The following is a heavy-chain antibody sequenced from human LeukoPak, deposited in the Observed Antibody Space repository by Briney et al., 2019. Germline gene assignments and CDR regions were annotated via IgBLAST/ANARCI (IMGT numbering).Heavy chain of an antibody. V-gene: IGHV1-8*02. Sequence: GASVKVSCKASGYTFTSYYMHWVRQAPGQGLEWMGWMNPNSGNTGYAQKFQGRVTMTRNTSISTAYMELSSLRSEDTAVYYCARVNAGDFDYWGQGTLVTVSS. CDR3: ARVNAGDFDY. D-gene: IGHD3-10*01. CDR1: GYTFTSYY. J-gene: IGHJ4*02. CDR2: MNPNSGNT.